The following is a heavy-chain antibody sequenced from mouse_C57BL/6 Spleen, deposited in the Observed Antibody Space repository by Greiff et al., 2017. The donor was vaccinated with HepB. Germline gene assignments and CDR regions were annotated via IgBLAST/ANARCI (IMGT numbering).Heavy chain of an antibody. J-gene: IGHJ2*01. Sequence: QVQLQQSGPELVKPGASVKISCKSSGYAFSSSWMNWVKQRPGKGLEWIGRIYPGDGDTNYNGKLKGKATLTADKSSSTAYMQLSSLTSEDSAVYFCARSGPVDYWGQGTTLTVSS. CDR2: IYPGDGDT. CDR1: GYAFSSSW. CDR3: ARSGPVDY. V-gene: IGHV1-82*01.